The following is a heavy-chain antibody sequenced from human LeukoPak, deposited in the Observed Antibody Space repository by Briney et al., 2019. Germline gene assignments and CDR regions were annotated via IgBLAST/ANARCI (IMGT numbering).Heavy chain of an antibody. CDR3: ARGRSGSLYNWFDP. Sequence: PGGSLRLSCAASGFTFSSYSMNWVRQAPGKGLEWVPSISSSSSYIYYADSVKGRFTISRDNAKNSLYLQMNSLRAEDTAVYYCARGRSGSLYNWFDPWGQGTLVTVSS. CDR1: GFTFSSYS. V-gene: IGHV3-21*01. J-gene: IGHJ5*02. D-gene: IGHD3-10*01. CDR2: ISSSSSYI.